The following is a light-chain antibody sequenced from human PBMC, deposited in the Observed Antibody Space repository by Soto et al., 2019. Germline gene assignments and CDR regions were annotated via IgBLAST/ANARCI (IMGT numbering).Light chain of an antibody. Sequence: QSALTQPASVSGSPGQSITISCTGTSSDVGSYNYVSWYQHHPGKAPRLMIYASSNRPSGVSHRFSGSRPGNTASLTISGLQAEDEADYYCSSYTSGSTLYVFGTGTKVTVL. CDR3: SSYTSGSTLYV. CDR1: SSDVGSYNY. V-gene: IGLV2-14*01. J-gene: IGLJ1*01. CDR2: ASS.